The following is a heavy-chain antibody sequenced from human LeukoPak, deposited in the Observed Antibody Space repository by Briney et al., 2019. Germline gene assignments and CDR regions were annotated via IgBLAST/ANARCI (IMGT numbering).Heavy chain of an antibody. Sequence: GGSLRLSCAASGFTFSSYGMHWVRQAPGKGPEWVAFIRHDGSNKYYADSVKGRFTISRDNSKNTLYLQMNSLRAEDTAVYYCAKDVTIFGVVIIPTFDYWGQGTLVTVSS. J-gene: IGHJ4*02. V-gene: IGHV3-30*02. CDR3: AKDVTIFGVVIIPTFDY. CDR1: GFTFSSYG. D-gene: IGHD3-3*01. CDR2: IRHDGSNK.